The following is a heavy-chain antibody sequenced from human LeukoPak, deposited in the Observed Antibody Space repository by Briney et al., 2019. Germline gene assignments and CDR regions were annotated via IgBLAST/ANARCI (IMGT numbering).Heavy chain of an antibody. CDR2: INWNGGST. D-gene: IGHD6-13*01. CDR1: GFTFDDYG. J-gene: IGHJ6*03. CDR3: ARDPLSSSWYYYYMDV. V-gene: IGHV3-20*04. Sequence: GGSLRLSCAASGFTFDDYGMSWVRHAPGKGLEWVSGINWNGGSTVYADSVKGRFTISRNNAKNSLYLQMNSLRAEDTALYYCARDPLSSSWYYYYMDVWGKGTTVTVSS.